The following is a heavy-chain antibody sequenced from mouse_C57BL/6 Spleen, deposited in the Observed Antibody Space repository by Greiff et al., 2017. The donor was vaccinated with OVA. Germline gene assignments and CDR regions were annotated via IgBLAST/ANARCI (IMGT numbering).Heavy chain of an antibody. CDR2: IHPNSGST. Sequence: QVQLQQSGAELVKPGASVKLSCKASGYTFTSYWMHWVKQRPGQGLEWIGMIHPNSGSTNYNEKFKSKATLTVDKSSSTAYMQLSSLTSEDSAVYYCARSADGYILYAMDYWGQGTSVTVSS. J-gene: IGHJ4*01. D-gene: IGHD2-3*01. CDR3: ARSADGYILYAMDY. CDR1: GYTFTSYW. V-gene: IGHV1-64*01.